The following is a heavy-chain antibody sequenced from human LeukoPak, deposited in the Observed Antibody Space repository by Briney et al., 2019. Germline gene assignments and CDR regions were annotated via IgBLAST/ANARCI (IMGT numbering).Heavy chain of an antibody. CDR2: ISGGGRTT. D-gene: IGHD2-21*01. V-gene: IGHV3-23*01. CDR1: GFTFSNHV. Sequence: GGSLRLSCAASGFTFSNHVMSWVRQAPGKGLQWVSVISGGGRTTEYADSVKGRFTVSRDNSVNTLSLHMDSLRVEDTAIYYCAKNVVFTRYFDSWGQGTLVTVSS. CDR3: AKNVVFTRYFDS. J-gene: IGHJ4*02.